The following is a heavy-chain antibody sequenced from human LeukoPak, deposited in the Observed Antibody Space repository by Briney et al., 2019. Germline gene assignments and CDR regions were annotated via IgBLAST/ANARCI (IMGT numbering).Heavy chain of an antibody. CDR3: ARDRYGDYSFDY. V-gene: IGHV3-23*01. Sequence: PGGCLRLSCAASRFIFSNYAMNWVRQHPGRGLQWVAGITGSGDSTYYADSVKGRFTISRDNSKNMLYLEMNSLRDEDTADYYCARDRYGDYSFDYWGQGILVTVSS. CDR2: ITGSGDST. CDR1: RFIFSNYA. J-gene: IGHJ4*02. D-gene: IGHD4-17*01.